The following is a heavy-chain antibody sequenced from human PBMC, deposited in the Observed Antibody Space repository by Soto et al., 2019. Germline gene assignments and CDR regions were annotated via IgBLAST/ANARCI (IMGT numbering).Heavy chain of an antibody. J-gene: IGHJ4*02. Sequence: GGSLRLSCAASGFTFSSYWMHWVRQAPGKGPVWVSHISSDESSTSYADSVKGRFTISRDNAQNSVYLQMNSLRAEDTAVYYCATLTAPTDYWGQGSLVTVSS. CDR2: ISSDESST. CDR3: ATLTAPTDY. V-gene: IGHV3-74*01. CDR1: GFTFSSYW. D-gene: IGHD2-21*02.